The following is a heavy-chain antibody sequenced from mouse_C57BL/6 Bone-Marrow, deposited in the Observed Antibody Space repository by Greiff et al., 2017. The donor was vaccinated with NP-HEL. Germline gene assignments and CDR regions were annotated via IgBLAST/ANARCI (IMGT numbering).Heavy chain of an antibody. CDR1: GYKFTDYE. V-gene: IGHV1-15*01. J-gene: IGHJ1*03. CDR2: IDPGTGGT. Sequence: QVQLQQSGAELVRPGASVTLSCKASGYKFTDYEMHWVKQTPVHGLEWIGAIDPGTGGTAYNQKFKGKAILTADKSSSTAYMELRSLTSEDSAVYYCTRHYFDVWGTGTTVTVSS. CDR3: TRHYFDV.